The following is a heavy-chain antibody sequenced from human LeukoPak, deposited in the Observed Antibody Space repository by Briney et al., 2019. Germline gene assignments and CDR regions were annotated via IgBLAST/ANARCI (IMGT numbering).Heavy chain of an antibody. CDR1: GDSITSSY. J-gene: IGHJ4*02. V-gene: IGHV4-59*08. Sequence: SETLSLTCTVSGDSITSSYWWAWIRQPPGKGLEWIGYIHYSGTTSYNRSLETRVTISIDTSRNQFSLKLSSVTAADTAVYYCARRITIFGVVRDYWGQGTLVTVSS. CDR2: IHYSGTT. CDR3: ARRITIFGVVRDY. D-gene: IGHD3-3*01.